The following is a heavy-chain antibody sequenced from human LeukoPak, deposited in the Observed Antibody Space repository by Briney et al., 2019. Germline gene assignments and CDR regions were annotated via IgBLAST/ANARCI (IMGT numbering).Heavy chain of an antibody. D-gene: IGHD6-19*01. Sequence: SVKVSCKASGGTFSRYAISWVRQAPGRGLEWMGGIIPMFGIANYAQKFQGRVTITADESTSTAYMELSSLRSEDTAVYYCARDRPYTGGWRGFDYWGQGTLVTVSS. J-gene: IGHJ4*02. V-gene: IGHV1-69*01. CDR3: ARDRPYTGGWRGFDY. CDR2: IIPMFGIA. CDR1: GGTFSRYA.